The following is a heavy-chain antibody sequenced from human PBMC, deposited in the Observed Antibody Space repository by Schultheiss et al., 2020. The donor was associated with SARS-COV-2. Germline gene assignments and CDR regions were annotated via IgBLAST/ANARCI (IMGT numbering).Heavy chain of an antibody. D-gene: IGHD6-19*01. CDR3: ARRHSGWLHPYAFDI. CDR1: GGSISSGGYS. Sequence: SETLPLTCTVSGGSISSGGYSWSWIRQPPGKGLEWIGYIYHSGSTYYNPSLKSRVTISVDTSKNQFSLKLSSVTAADTAVYYCARRHSGWLHPYAFDIWGQGTMVTVSS. V-gene: IGHV4-30-2*01. J-gene: IGHJ3*02. CDR2: IYHSGST.